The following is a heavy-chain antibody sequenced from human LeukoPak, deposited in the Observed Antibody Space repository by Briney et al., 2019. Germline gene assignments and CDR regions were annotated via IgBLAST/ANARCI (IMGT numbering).Heavy chain of an antibody. Sequence: GGSLRLSCAASGFTFSSYGMHWVRQAPGKGLEWVAFIRYDGSNKYYADSVKGRFTISRDNSKNTLYLQMNSLRAEDTAVYYCAKSGPKGATLYYYMDVWGEGTTVTISS. J-gene: IGHJ6*03. CDR2: IRYDGSNK. CDR1: GFTFSSYG. CDR3: AKSGPKGATLYYYMDV. V-gene: IGHV3-30*02. D-gene: IGHD1-26*01.